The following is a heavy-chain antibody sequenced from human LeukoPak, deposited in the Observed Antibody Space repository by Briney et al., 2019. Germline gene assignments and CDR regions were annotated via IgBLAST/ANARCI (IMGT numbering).Heavy chain of an antibody. CDR3: ARHRFYGSLSQDWFFDL. V-gene: IGHV5-51*01. J-gene: IGHJ2*01. D-gene: IGHD3-10*01. CDR2: MYPGDSDT. Sequence: GESLKISCKASGYSFANYWIAWVRQVPGKGLEWMGIMYPGDSDTRYSPSFQGQVTISADKSITTAYLQWSNLRASDTAIYYCARHRFYGSLSQDWFFDLWGRGTLVSVS. CDR1: GYSFANYW.